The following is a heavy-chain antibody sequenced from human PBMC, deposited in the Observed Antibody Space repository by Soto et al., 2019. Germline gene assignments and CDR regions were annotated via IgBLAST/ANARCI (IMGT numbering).Heavy chain of an antibody. Sequence: EVQLVESGGGLVQPGGSLRLSCAGSGFIFGTDWMNWVRQAPGKGLEWVAIINHDGSEKYYVDSVRGRFTISRDNAKSSLYLEMNSLRAADTAVYYCTGRGGVLSRSWGQGTLVTVSS. CDR3: TGRGGVLSRS. CDR2: INHDGSEK. V-gene: IGHV3-7*01. CDR1: GFIFGTDW. J-gene: IGHJ5*02. D-gene: IGHD2-21*01.